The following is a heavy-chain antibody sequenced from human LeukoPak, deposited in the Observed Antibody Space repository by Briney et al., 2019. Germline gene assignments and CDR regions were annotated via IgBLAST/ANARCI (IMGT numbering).Heavy chain of an antibody. Sequence: SGGSLRLSCAASGFTSYAMHWVRQAPGKGLEWVAVISYDGSNKYYADSVKGRFTISRDNSKNTLSLQMNSLRREDTAVYYCAKDFTTWPRTPRYFDYWGQGNLVTVSS. CDR3: AKDFTTWPRTPRYFDY. J-gene: IGHJ4*02. D-gene: IGHD2-2*01. V-gene: IGHV3-30*04. CDR2: ISYDGSNK. CDR1: GFTSYA.